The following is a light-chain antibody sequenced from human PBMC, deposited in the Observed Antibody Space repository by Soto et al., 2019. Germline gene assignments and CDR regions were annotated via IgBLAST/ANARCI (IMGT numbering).Light chain of an antibody. J-gene: IGKJ1*01. CDR2: GAS. CDR3: QQYGSSPWT. Sequence: EIVLPQSPGTLSLSPGERATLSCRASQSVSSSYLAWYQQKPGQAPRLLIYGASSRATGIPDRFSGSGSGTDFTLTISRLEPEDFAVYYCQQYGSSPWTFGQGTKVDI. CDR1: QSVSSSY. V-gene: IGKV3-20*01.